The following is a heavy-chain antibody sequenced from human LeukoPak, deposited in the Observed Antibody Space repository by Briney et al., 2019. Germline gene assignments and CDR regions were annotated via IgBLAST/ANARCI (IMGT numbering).Heavy chain of an antibody. Sequence: QSGGSLRLSCAASGFSFSTYAMSWVRQAPGKGLEWVSTISGGGTTTDYADSVKGRFTISRDNSKNTVYLQMNSLRAEDTAVYYCAKMSGNSVLFSFDYWGQGTLVTVSS. V-gene: IGHV3-23*01. CDR2: ISGGGTTT. CDR3: AKMSGNSVLFSFDY. CDR1: GFSFSTYA. J-gene: IGHJ4*02. D-gene: IGHD4-23*01.